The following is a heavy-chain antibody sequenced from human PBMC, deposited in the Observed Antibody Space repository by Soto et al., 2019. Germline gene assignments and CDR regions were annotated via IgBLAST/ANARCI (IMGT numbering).Heavy chain of an antibody. D-gene: IGHD3-16*02. J-gene: IGHJ4*02. CDR3: ARGPKLYDYIWGSYRYFDY. V-gene: IGHV4-59*12. CDR2: IYYSGST. CDR1: GGSISSYY. Sequence: SETLSLTCTVSGGSISSYYWSWIRQPPGKGLEWIGYIYYSGSTNYNPSLKSRVTISVDTSKNQFSLKLSSVTAADTAVYYCARGPKLYDYIWGSYRYFDYWGQGTLVTVSS.